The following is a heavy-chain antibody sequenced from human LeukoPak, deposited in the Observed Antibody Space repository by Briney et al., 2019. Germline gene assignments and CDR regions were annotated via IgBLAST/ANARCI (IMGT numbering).Heavy chain of an antibody. V-gene: IGHV4-4*09. J-gene: IGHJ4*02. CDR1: GGSISTYY. D-gene: IGHD6-6*01. CDR3: ARHDAGIAARPFDN. Sequence: PSETLSLTCTVSGGSISTYYWSWIRRPPGKGLEWIAYIHASGPTNYNPSLKSRITISVDTSKNQFSLKLSSVTAADTAVYYCARHDAGIAARPFDNWGQGTLVTVAS. CDR2: IHASGPT.